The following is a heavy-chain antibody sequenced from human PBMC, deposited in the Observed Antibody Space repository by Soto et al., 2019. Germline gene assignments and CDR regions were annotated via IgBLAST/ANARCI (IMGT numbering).Heavy chain of an antibody. D-gene: IGHD3-22*01. CDR2: IIPIFGTA. Sequence: ASVKVSCKASGGTFISYAISWVRQAPGQGLEWMGGIIPIFGTANYAQKFQGRVTITADESTSTAYMELSSLRSEDTAVYYCARVEGNYYDSSGYLDYWGQGTLVTVSS. V-gene: IGHV1-69*13. CDR1: GGTFISYA. CDR3: ARVEGNYYDSSGYLDY. J-gene: IGHJ4*02.